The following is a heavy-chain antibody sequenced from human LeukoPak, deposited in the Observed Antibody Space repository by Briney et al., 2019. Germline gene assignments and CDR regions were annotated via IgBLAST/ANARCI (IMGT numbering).Heavy chain of an antibody. V-gene: IGHV3-74*01. CDR3: ARIASHSSSWYDGGY. J-gene: IGHJ4*02. D-gene: IGHD6-13*01. CDR2: INSDGSST. Sequence: GGSLRLSCAASGFTLSSYWMHWVRQAPGKGLVWVSRINSDGSSTTYADSVKGRFTISRDNAKHTLYLQMNSLRAEDTGVYYCARIASHSSSWYDGGYWGQGTLVTVSS. CDR1: GFTLSSYW.